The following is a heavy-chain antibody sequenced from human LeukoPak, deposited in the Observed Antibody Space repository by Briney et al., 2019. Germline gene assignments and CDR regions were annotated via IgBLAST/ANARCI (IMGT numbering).Heavy chain of an antibody. CDR2: MYTGGTS. V-gene: IGHV3-53*01. D-gene: IGHD6-19*01. CDR1: GFTVSSNY. J-gene: IGHJ5*02. CDR3: ARSGFVAGTVDWFDP. Sequence: GSLRLSCAASGFTVSSNYMTWVRQAPGKGLEWVSVMYTGGTSYYADSVRGRFTLSRDNSKNMVYLQMNSLRVEDTAVYYCARSGFVAGTVDWFDPWGQGTLVTVSS.